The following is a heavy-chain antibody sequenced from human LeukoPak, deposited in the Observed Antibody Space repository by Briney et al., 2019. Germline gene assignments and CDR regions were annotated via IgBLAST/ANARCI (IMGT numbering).Heavy chain of an antibody. CDR1: GYTFTSYG. D-gene: IGHD4-23*01. Sequence: GASVKVSCKASGYTFTSYGISWVRQAPGQGLEWMGWISAYNGNTNYAQKLQGRVTMTTDTSTSTAYMELRSLRSDDTAVYYCARDVPARRRNYGGNGGDYWGQGTLVTVSS. J-gene: IGHJ4*02. CDR3: ARDVPARRRNYGGNGGDY. CDR2: ISAYNGNT. V-gene: IGHV1-18*01.